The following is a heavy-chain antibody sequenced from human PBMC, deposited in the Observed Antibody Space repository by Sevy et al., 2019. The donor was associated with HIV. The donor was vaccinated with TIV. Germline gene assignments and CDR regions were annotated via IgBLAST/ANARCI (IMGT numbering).Heavy chain of an antibody. D-gene: IGHD3-10*01. J-gene: IGHJ4*02. CDR2: ISTDATKQ. Sequence: GGSLRLSCVASGFTFSIYGIHWVRQAPDKGLEWMAVISTDATKQHFIDSVKGRFAMARDNSKYTVFLHMNNLRPDDTATYYCVRELPMNGSWDFDSWGQGTLVTVSS. V-gene: IGHV3-30*09. CDR1: GFTFSIYG. CDR3: VRELPMNGSWDFDS.